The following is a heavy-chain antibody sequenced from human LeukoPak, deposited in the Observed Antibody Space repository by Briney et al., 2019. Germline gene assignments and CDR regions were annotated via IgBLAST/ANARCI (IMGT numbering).Heavy chain of an antibody. CDR3: ARGGYYYDNSGYSLDY. V-gene: IGHV4-34*01. Sequence: SETLSLTCAVYGGSFSGYYWSWIRQPPGKGLEWIGEINHSGSTNYNPSLKSRVTISVDTSKNQFSLKLSSVTAADTAVYYCARGGYYYDNSGYSLDYWGQGTLVTVSS. CDR1: GGSFSGYY. D-gene: IGHD3-22*01. CDR2: INHSGST. J-gene: IGHJ4*02.